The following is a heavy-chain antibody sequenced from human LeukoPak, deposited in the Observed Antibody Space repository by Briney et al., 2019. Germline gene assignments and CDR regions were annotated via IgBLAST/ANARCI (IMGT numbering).Heavy chain of an antibody. D-gene: IGHD2-8*01. Sequence: GGSHRLSCAASGFTFSNAWMSWVRQAPGKGLEWVGRIKSKTDGGTTDYAAPVKGRFTISRDDSKNTLYLQMNSLKTEDTAVYYCTTALLGYCTNGVCYPVDFDYWGQGTLVTVSS. CDR1: GFTFSNAW. CDR3: TTALLGYCTNGVCYPVDFDY. V-gene: IGHV3-15*01. J-gene: IGHJ4*02. CDR2: IKSKTDGGTT.